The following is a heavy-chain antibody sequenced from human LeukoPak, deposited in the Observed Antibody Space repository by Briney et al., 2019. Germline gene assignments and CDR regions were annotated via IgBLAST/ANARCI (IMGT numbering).Heavy chain of an antibody. D-gene: IGHD2-15*01. Sequence: GRSLRLSCAASGFTFITYAMSWVRQAPGKGLEWVSVISGSGGPTYYADSVKGRFTISRDNSKNTLFLQMNTLRAEDTAVYYCAKTEANYCSGGSCYFDYCGQGTLVTVSS. V-gene: IGHV3-23*01. J-gene: IGHJ4*02. CDR2: ISGSGGPT. CDR1: GFTFITYA. CDR3: AKTEANYCSGGSCYFDY.